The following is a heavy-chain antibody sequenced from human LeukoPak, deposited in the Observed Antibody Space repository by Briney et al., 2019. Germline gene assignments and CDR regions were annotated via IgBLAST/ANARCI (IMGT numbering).Heavy chain of an antibody. CDR3: ARDGGYYYYGMDV. V-gene: IGHV4-59*01. D-gene: IGHD2-15*01. Sequence: SETLSLTCTVSGGSISSYYWSWIRQPSGKGLEWIGYIYYSGSTNYNPSLKSRVTISVDTSKNQFSLKLSSVTAADTAVYYCARDGGYYYYGMDVWGQGTTVTVSS. CDR2: IYYSGST. CDR1: GGSISSYY. J-gene: IGHJ6*02.